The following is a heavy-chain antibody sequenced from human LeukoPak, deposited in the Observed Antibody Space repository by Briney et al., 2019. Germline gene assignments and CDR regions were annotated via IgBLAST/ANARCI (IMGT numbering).Heavy chain of an antibody. J-gene: IGHJ4*02. Sequence: GASVKVSCKASGYTFSSYDIHWVRQATGQGLEWLGWMSPNSDKTGYAQKFQGRVTMTRDTSITTAYMELSSLRSEDTAVYYCARDLHYSGSPPGYWGQGTLVTVSS. D-gene: IGHD1-26*01. CDR1: GYTFSSYD. CDR2: MSPNSDKT. CDR3: ARDLHYSGSPPGY. V-gene: IGHV1-8*01.